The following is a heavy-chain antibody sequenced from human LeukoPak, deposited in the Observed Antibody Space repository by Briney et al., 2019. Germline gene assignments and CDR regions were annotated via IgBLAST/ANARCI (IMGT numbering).Heavy chain of an antibody. CDR1: GGSISSSSYY. J-gene: IGHJ4*02. D-gene: IGHD6-13*01. V-gene: IGHV4-39*01. Sequence: SETLSLTCTVSGGSISSSSYYWGWIRQPPGKGLEWIGSIYYSGSTYYNPSLKSRVTISVDTSKNQFSLKLSSVTAADTAVYYCACYSSSWRYYYFDYWGQGTLVTVSS. CDR3: ACYSSSWRYYYFDY. CDR2: IYYSGST.